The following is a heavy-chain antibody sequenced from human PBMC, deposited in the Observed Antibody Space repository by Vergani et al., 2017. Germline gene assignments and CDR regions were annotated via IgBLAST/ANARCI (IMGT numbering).Heavy chain of an antibody. V-gene: IGHV4-39*01. D-gene: IGHD6-13*01. J-gene: IGHJ6*03. CDR2: IYYSGST. Sequence: QLQLQESDPGLVKPSETLSLTCTVSGGSIRSTFYYWGWIRQPPGKGLEWIWTIYYSGSTYYNPSLKSRVTISVDTSKNQFSLKLNSVTAADTAVYYCARHKEQLVPGNYYYYYYMDVWGKGATVTVSS. CDR1: GGSIRSTFYY. CDR3: ARHKEQLVPGNYYYYYYMDV.